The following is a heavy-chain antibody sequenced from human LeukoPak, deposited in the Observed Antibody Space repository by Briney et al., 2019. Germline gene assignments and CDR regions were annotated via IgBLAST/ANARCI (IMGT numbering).Heavy chain of an antibody. CDR3: ASRGPHDAFDI. J-gene: IGHJ3*02. CDR1: GGSFSGYY. CDR2: INHSGST. Sequence: PSETLSLTCAVYGGSFSGYYWSWIRQPPGKGLEWIGEINHSGSTNYNPSLKSRVTISVDTSKNQFSLKLSSVTAADTAVYYCASRGPHDAFDIWGQGTMVTVSS. D-gene: IGHD3-10*01. V-gene: IGHV4-34*01.